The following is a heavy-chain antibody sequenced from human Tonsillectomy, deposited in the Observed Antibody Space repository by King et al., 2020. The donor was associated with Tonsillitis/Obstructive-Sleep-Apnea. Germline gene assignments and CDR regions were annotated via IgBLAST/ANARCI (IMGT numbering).Heavy chain of an antibody. CDR2: ISGRGGST. D-gene: IGHD3-22*01. Sequence: VQLVESGGGLVQPGGSLRLSCAASGFTFSSYAMSWVPQPPGKGLEWVSLISGRGGSTYYADSVKGRFTISSDNSKTTLYLQMNGLRAEDTAVYYCAKDALYDTSGYYYGGGLDYWGQGTLVTVSS. CDR3: AKDALYDTSGYYYGGGLDY. V-gene: IGHV3-23*04. CDR1: GFTFSSYA. J-gene: IGHJ4*02.